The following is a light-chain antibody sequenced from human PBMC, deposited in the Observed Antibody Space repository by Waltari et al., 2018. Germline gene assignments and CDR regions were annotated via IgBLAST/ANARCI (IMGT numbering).Light chain of an antibody. CDR2: GVS. CDR3: CSYAGSSSLV. Sequence: QSALTQPRSVSGSHGQSVTISCSGTSNDVGGYNYVSWYQQHPGKAPKLIIYGVSKRPSGVPDRFSGSKSGNTASLTISGLQSEDEADYFCCSYAGSSSLVFGGGSNLTVL. J-gene: IGLJ3*02. CDR1: SNDVGGYNY. V-gene: IGLV2-11*01.